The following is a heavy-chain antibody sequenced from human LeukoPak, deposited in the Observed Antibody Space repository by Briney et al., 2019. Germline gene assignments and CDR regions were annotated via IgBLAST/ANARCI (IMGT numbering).Heavy chain of an antibody. D-gene: IGHD6-19*01. V-gene: IGHV3-7*05. Sequence: GESLRLSCAASGFTFSNYWMSWVRQAPGKGLEWVANIKEDGSRNHYVDSVKGRFTISRDNAKSSLYLQMNSLRAEDTAVYYCARQLSGWYDADPYWGQGTLVTVSS. J-gene: IGHJ4*02. CDR1: GFTFSNYW. CDR2: IKEDGSRN. CDR3: ARQLSGWYDADPY.